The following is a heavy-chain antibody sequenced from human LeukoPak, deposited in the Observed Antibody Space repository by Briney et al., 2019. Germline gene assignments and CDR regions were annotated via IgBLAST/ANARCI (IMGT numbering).Heavy chain of an antibody. CDR1: GFTVSSNY. J-gene: IGHJ4*02. CDR2: ISGSGGST. CDR3: AQEVYVISRETPTNYFDY. V-gene: IGHV3-23*01. D-gene: IGHD1-26*01. Sequence: GGSLRLSCAASGFTVSSNYMSWVRQAPGKGLEWVSAISGSGGSTYYADSVKGRFTISRDNSKNTLYLQMNSLRAEDTAVYYCAQEVYVISRETPTNYFDYWGQGTLVTVSS.